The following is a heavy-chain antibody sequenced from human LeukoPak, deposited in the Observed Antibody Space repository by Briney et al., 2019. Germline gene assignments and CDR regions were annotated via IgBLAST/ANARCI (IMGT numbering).Heavy chain of an antibody. V-gene: IGHV1-18*01. CDR1: GYTFTTYG. CDR3: ARDKDWDLDY. CDR2: ISTSSGKT. J-gene: IGHJ4*02. D-gene: IGHD3-9*01. Sequence: ASVKVPCKASGYTFTTYGLSWVRQAPGQGLEWMGWISTSSGKTNYAEGLQGRVTMTRDTSTSTAYMELRSLTSADAAMYYCARDKDWDLDYWGQGTLVTVSS.